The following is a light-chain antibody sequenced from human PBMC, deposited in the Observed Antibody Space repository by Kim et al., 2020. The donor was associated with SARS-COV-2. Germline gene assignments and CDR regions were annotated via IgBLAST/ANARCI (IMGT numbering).Light chain of an antibody. Sequence: ESVGDRVTITGRASQDIISWLAWYQQKPGKSPNLLIYAASSLQSGVPSRFSGSGSGTDFTLTISSLQPEDFATYYCQQANSFPCTFGQGTKVEIK. J-gene: IGKJ1*01. CDR2: AAS. V-gene: IGKV1-12*01. CDR1: QDIISW. CDR3: QQANSFPCT.